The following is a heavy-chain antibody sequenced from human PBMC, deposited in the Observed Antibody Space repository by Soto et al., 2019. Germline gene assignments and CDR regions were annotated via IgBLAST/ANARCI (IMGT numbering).Heavy chain of an antibody. CDR1: GFTFSSYS. Sequence: GGSLRLSCAASGFTFSSYSMNWVRQAPGKGLEWVSSISSSGSSIHYADSVKGRFTISRDNAKNSLYLQMNSLRAEDTAVYYCARISGWRIGGFGGAFDIWGQGTMVTVS. V-gene: IGHV3-21*01. D-gene: IGHD3-16*01. CDR2: ISSSGSSI. CDR3: ARISGWRIGGFGGAFDI. J-gene: IGHJ3*02.